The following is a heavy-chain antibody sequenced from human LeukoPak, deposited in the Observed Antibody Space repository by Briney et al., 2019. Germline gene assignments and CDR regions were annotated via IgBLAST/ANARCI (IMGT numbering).Heavy chain of an antibody. CDR3: ATSVLPVDYFDY. CDR2: IYYSGST. D-gene: IGHD2-2*01. V-gene: IGHV4-59*01. CDR1: GGSISSYY. Sequence: SETLSLTCTVSGGSISSYYWSWIRQPPGKGLEWIGYIYYSGSTNYKPSLKSRVTISLDTSKNQFSLKLSSVTAADTAVYYCATSVLPVDYFDYWGQRTLVTVSS. J-gene: IGHJ4*02.